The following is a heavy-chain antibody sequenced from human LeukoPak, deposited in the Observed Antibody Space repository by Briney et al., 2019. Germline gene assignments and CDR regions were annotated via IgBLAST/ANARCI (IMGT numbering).Heavy chain of an antibody. CDR3: ARQMGSSSWYSPDYYYGMDV. D-gene: IGHD6-13*01. CDR2: LYYSGSS. V-gene: IGHV4-30-4*01. Sequence: SETLSLTCTVSGGSISSGDYYWSWIRQPPGKGLECIGFLYYSGSSYYNPSVKSRVTISVDTSMNQFSLKLSSVTAADTAVYYCARQMGSSSWYSPDYYYGMDVWGQGTTVTVSS. CDR1: GGSISSGDYY. J-gene: IGHJ6*02.